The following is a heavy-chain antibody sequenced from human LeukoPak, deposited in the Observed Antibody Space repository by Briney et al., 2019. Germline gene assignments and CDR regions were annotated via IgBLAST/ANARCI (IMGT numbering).Heavy chain of an antibody. CDR3: AKLRDWMWFDP. CDR1: GFTLSSYG. D-gene: IGHD1-1*01. J-gene: IGHJ5*02. CDR2: ISGSGDST. V-gene: IGHV3-23*01. Sequence: GSLRLSCAVSGFTLSSYGMSWVRQAPGKGLEWVSTISGSGDSTYYADSVKGRFTISRDNSKNTLYLQMNCLRAEDTAVYYCAKLRDWMWFDPWGQGTQVTVSS.